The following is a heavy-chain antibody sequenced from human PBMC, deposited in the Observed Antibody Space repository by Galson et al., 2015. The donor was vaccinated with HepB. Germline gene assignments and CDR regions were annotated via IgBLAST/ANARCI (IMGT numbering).Heavy chain of an antibody. V-gene: IGHV2-70*11. Sequence: PALVKPTQTLTLPCTFSGFSLSTSGMCVSWIRQPPGKSLEWLARIDWDDDEYYSASLKTRLTISKDTSKNQVVLTMTNMDPVDTATYFCAQTRSHNYFGSGIFDPWGQGTLVTVFS. CDR3: AQTRSHNYFGSGIFDP. D-gene: IGHD3-10*01. CDR1: GFSLSTSGMC. CDR2: IDWDDDE. J-gene: IGHJ5*02.